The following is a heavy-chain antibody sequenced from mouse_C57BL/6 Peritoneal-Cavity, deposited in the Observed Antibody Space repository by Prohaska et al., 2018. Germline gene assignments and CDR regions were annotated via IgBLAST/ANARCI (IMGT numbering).Heavy chain of an antibody. CDR2: IYPGNSDT. CDR1: GYTFTRYW. D-gene: IGHD1-1*01. V-gene: IGHV1-5*01. Sequence: EVQLQQSAPVLSRLVGSVKMSCKTSGYTFTRYWMHWVKQRHAQGLEWIGAIYPGNSDTSYNQKVKGKAKLTAVTSASTAYMELSSLTNEDSAVYYCTTLVITTVVAPFAYWGQGTLFTGYA. CDR3: TTLVITTVVAPFAY. J-gene: IGHJ3*01.